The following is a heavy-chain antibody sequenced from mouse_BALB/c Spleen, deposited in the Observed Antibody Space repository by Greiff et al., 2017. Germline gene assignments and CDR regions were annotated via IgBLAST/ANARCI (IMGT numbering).Heavy chain of an antibody. CDR2: INPYNDGT. Sequence: EVQLQQSGAELAKPGASVKMSCKASGYTFTSYVMHWVKQKPGQGLEWIGYINPYNDGTKYNEKFKGKATLTSDKSSSTAYMELSSLTSEDSAVYYCARSGYDYDEGAWFAYWGQGTLVTVSA. CDR3: ARSGYDYDEGAWFAY. D-gene: IGHD2-4*01. J-gene: IGHJ3*01. CDR1: GYTFTSYV. V-gene: IGHV1-14*01.